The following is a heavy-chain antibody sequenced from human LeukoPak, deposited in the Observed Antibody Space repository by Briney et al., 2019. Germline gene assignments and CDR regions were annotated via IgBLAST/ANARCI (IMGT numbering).Heavy chain of an antibody. J-gene: IGHJ2*01. Sequence: SETLSLTCTVSGGSISSYYWSWIRQPPGKGLEWIGYIYYSGSTNYNPSLKSRVTISVDTSKSQFSLKLSSVTAADTAVYYCARMYYYDSSGYYSWYFDLWGRGTLVTVSS. CDR1: GGSISSYY. CDR2: IYYSGST. D-gene: IGHD3-22*01. CDR3: ARMYYYDSSGYYSWYFDL. V-gene: IGHV4-59*01.